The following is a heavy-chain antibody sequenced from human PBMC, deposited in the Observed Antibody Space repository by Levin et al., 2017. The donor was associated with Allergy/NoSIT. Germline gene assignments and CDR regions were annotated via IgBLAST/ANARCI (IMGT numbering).Heavy chain of an antibody. V-gene: IGHV4-61*01. J-gene: IGHJ5*02. CDR2: IYYSGST. Sequence: PSETLSLTCTVSGGSVSSGSYYWSWIRQPPGKGLEWIGYIYYSGSTNYNPSLKSRVTISVDTSKNQFSLKLSSVTAADTAVYYCARAEYYGSGFFDPWGQGTLVTVSS. CDR3: ARAEYYGSGFFDP. CDR1: GGSVSSGSYY. D-gene: IGHD3-10*01.